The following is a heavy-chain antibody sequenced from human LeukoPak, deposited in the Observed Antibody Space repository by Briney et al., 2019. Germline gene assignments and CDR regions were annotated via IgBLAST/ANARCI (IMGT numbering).Heavy chain of an antibody. CDR3: ARGLQVQLWGNRVYFDY. V-gene: IGHV4-39*01. Sequence: PSETLSLTCTVSGGSISSSSYYWGWIRQPPGKGLEWIGSIYYSGSTYYNPSLKSRVTISVDTSKNQFSLKLSSVTAADTAVYYCARGLQVQLWGNRVYFDYWGQGTLVTVSS. CDR1: GGSISSSSYY. D-gene: IGHD5-18*01. CDR2: IYYSGST. J-gene: IGHJ4*02.